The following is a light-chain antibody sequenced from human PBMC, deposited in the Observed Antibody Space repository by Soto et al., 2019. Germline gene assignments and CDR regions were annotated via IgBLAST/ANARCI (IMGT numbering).Light chain of an antibody. CDR3: QQVYTYPHT. J-gene: IGKJ2*01. Sequence: DIQLTQSPSFLSASVGDRVTITCRASQGISSSLAWFQQKPGKAPKLLIYAASTLQSRVPSRFSGSGSGTDFPLTINSLQPEDFATYYCQQVYTYPHTFGQGTKLEIK. CDR1: QGISSS. V-gene: IGKV1-9*01. CDR2: AAS.